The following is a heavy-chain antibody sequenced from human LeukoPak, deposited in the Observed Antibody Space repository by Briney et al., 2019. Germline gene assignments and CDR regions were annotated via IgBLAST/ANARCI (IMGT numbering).Heavy chain of an antibody. J-gene: IGHJ4*02. Sequence: PGGSLRLSCAASGFTFSSYSMSWVRQAPGKGLEWVSTISSSGGGTTYYTDSVKGRFTISRNNSKNTLYLQVSSLRADDTAVYYCARSGQFDYWGQGTLVTVSS. CDR2: ISSSGGGTT. CDR1: GFTFSSYS. V-gene: IGHV3-23*01. CDR3: ARSGQFDY. D-gene: IGHD3-3*01.